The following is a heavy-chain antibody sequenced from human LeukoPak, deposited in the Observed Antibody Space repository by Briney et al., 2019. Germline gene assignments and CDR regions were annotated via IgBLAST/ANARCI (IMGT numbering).Heavy chain of an antibody. CDR2: ISGDGSNK. J-gene: IGHJ6*02. D-gene: IGHD2-15*01. V-gene: IGHV3-30*18. CDR3: AKSYCSGGSCYPYYYYYPMDV. CDR1: GFAFSSYG. Sequence: GRSLRLSCAASGFAFSSYGMHWVRQAPGKGLEWMAVISGDGSNKYYADSVKGRFAISRDNSKNTLYLQMNSLRAEDSTVYHCAKSYCSGGSCYPYYYYYPMDVWGQGTTVTVSS.